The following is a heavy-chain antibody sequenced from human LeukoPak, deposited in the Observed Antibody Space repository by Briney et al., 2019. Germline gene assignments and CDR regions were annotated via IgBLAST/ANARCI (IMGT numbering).Heavy chain of an antibody. J-gene: IGHJ3*02. CDR2: IYYSGST. D-gene: IGHD3-3*01. V-gene: IGHV4-39*07. CDR1: GGSISIYY. CDR3: ARRIYDFWSGSAFDI. Sequence: SETLSLTCAVSGGSISIYYWGWIRQPPGKGLEWIGSIYYSGSTYYNPSLKSRVTISVDTSKNQFSLKLSSVTAADTAVYYCARRIYDFWSGSAFDIWGQGTMVTVSS.